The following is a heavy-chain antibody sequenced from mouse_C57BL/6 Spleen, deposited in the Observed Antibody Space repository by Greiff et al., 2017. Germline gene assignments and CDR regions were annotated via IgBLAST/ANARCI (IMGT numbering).Heavy chain of an antibody. CDR1: GYTFTSYW. V-gene: IGHV1-55*01. D-gene: IGHD2-4*01. Sequence: QVQLQQPGAELVKPGASVKMSCKASGYTFTSYWITWVKQRPGQGLEWIGDIYPGSGSTNYNDKFKSKATLTVDTSSSTAYMQLSSLTSEDSAVYYCARSHYDYEYYFDYWGQGTTLTVSS. CDR3: ARSHYDYEYYFDY. CDR2: IYPGSGST. J-gene: IGHJ2*01.